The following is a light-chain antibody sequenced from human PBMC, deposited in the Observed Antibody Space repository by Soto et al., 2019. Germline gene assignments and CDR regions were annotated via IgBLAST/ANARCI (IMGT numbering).Light chain of an antibody. CDR3: QRYNNWPS. CDR2: GAS. J-gene: IGKJ3*01. Sequence: EIVLTQSPGTLSLSPGERATLSCRASQSVSNNYLAWYQQKPGQAPRLLIYGASNRATGIPDRFSGSGSGTDFTLTISSLQSEDFAVYYCQRYNNWPSFGPGTKVDI. CDR1: QSVSNNY. V-gene: IGKV3-20*01.